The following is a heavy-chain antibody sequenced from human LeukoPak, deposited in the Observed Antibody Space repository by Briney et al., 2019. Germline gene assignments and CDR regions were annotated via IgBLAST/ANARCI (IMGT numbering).Heavy chain of an antibody. CDR1: GFIFSNCW. Sequence: GGSLRLSCETSGFIFSNCWMTWVRQAPGKGLEWVANIKTDASEKYYADSVKGRFTISRDNAKMSLYLQMNSLRVEDTAVYYCARDQFRLAAAGINAFDIWGQGTMATVSS. V-gene: IGHV3-7*01. D-gene: IGHD6-13*01. J-gene: IGHJ3*02. CDR3: ARDQFRLAAAGINAFDI. CDR2: IKTDASEK.